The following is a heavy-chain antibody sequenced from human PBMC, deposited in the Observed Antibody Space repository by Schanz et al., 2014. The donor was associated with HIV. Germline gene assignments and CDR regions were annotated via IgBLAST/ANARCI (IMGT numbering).Heavy chain of an antibody. V-gene: IGHV3-48*02. Sequence: DVQLVESGKYLVEPGESLRLSCVASGFNFSRYNMNWVRQTPGKGLEWISHISFDGNIIYYADSVQGRFTISRDNAKNSLFLQMASLRDEDTAVYYCARTAPAKYYYDSSGVRGAFDIWGQGTMVTVSS. CDR1: GFNFSRYN. CDR2: ISFDGNII. D-gene: IGHD3-22*01. CDR3: ARTAPAKYYYDSSGVRGAFDI. J-gene: IGHJ3*02.